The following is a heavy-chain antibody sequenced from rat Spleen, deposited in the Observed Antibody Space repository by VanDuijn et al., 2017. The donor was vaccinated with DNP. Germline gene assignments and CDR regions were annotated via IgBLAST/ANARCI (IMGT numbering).Heavy chain of an antibody. V-gene: IGHV5-58*01. CDR3: ARVMTTGAMDT. CDR2: INTDGSST. D-gene: IGHD5-1*01. J-gene: IGHJ4*01. Sequence: EVQLVETGGGLVQPGRSLKLSCVVSGFTFSSYWMFWIRQAPGKVLEWVASINTDGSSTHYLDSVKGRFTISRDNAENTVYLQMNSLRSGDTATYYCARVMTTGAMDTWGQGTSVTVSS. CDR1: GFTFSSYW.